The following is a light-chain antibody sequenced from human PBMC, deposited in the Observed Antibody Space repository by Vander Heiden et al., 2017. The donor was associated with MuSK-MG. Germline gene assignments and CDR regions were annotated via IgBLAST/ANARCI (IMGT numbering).Light chain of an antibody. V-gene: IGLV1-44*01. CDR1: SANIGFNT. CDR3: AESADSLNGSL. CDR2: MDT. Sequence: QSVLTQPPAASGTPGQRVTISCSGGSANIGFNTFHWYQQVPVTAPKLLSDMDTPRPSGVPPRFSGSKSGTSASLDTSGLQSEDEADYFGAESADSLNGSLFGGGTKLTVL. J-gene: IGLJ3*02.